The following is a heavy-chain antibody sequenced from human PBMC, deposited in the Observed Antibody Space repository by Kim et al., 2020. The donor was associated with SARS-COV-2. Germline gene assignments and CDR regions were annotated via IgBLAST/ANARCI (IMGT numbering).Heavy chain of an antibody. J-gene: IGHJ4*02. Sequence: YYAKSVKGRLTNSRDSPNTPLYLQMNSLRVEDTAVYYCTKGTGSSSWFISHWGQGTQVTVSS. D-gene: IGHD6-13*01. V-gene: IGHV3-33*03. CDR3: TKGTGSSSWFISH.